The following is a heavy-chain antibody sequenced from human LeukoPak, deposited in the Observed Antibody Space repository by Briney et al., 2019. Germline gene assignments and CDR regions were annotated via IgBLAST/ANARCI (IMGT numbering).Heavy chain of an antibody. Sequence: GGSLRLSCAASGFTFSSYAMHWVRQAPGKGLEWVAVISYDGSNKYYADSVKGRFTISRDNSKNTLYLQMNSLRAEDTAVYYCARVGLMTTVVIYWFDPWGQGTLVTVSS. D-gene: IGHD4-23*01. CDR2: ISYDGSNK. CDR3: ARVGLMTTVVIYWFDP. CDR1: GFTFSSYA. V-gene: IGHV3-30-3*01. J-gene: IGHJ5*02.